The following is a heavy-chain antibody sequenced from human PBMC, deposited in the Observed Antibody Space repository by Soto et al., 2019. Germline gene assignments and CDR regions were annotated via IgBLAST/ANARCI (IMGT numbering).Heavy chain of an antibody. D-gene: IGHD3-3*01. J-gene: IGHJ6*02. Sequence: ASLRVSCKASGYTFTGYYMHWVRQAPGQGLEWMGWINPNSGGTNYAQKFQGRVTMTRDTSISTAYMELSRLRSDDTAVYYCARGHPVTYYDFWSGSDYYYGMDVWGQGTTVTVSS. CDR3: ARGHPVTYYDFWSGSDYYYGMDV. CDR1: GYTFTGYY. CDR2: INPNSGGT. V-gene: IGHV1-2*02.